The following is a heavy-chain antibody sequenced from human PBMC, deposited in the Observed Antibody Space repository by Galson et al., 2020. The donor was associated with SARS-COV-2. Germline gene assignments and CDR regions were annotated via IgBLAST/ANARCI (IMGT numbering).Heavy chain of an antibody. CDR2: LSGSGTVT. Sequence: GGSLRLSCVASGFSFRDSGMSWLRQPPGKGLEWVSRLSGSGTVTYYADSVKGRFTTSRDNAKNTLSLRMDNLRVEDTGMYYCVKPAFTVFGDTYYFDNWGQGTLVTVSS. J-gene: IGHJ4*02. CDR1: GFSFRDSG. CDR3: VKPAFTVFGDTYYFDN. V-gene: IGHV3-23*01. D-gene: IGHD3-3*01.